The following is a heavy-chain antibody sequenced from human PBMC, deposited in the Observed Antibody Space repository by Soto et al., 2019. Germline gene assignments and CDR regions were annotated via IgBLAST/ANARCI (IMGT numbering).Heavy chain of an antibody. D-gene: IGHD3-22*01. CDR1: GLTFSSYG. Sequence: QVQLVESGGGVVQPGRSLRLSCVASGLTFSSYGMHWVRQAPGTGLEWVAIISFGGKNKYYADSVKGRFTISRDNSESKLFLQMNSLRVEDTAVYYCAKDKAPYYYHTQGYYYYGVDVWGQGTTVTVSS. CDR2: ISFGGKNK. V-gene: IGHV3-30*18. CDR3: AKDKAPYYYHTQGYYYYGVDV. J-gene: IGHJ6*02.